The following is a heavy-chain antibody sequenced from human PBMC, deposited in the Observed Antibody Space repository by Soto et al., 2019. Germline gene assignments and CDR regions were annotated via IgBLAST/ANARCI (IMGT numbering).Heavy chain of an antibody. CDR3: ARDAHGRYYFDY. CDR2: IYHSGNT. V-gene: IGHV4-31*03. J-gene: IGHJ4*02. Sequence: PSETLSLTCTVSGGSITTGGSYWSWIRQHPGKGLEWIGNIYHSGNTYYNPSLKSRLTISVDTSKNHFSLMVDSVTAADTAVYSCARDAHGRYYFDYWGQGALVTVSS. CDR1: GGSITTGGSY.